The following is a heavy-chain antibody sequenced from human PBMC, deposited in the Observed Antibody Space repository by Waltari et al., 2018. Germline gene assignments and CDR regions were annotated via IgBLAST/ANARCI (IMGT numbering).Heavy chain of an antibody. J-gene: IGHJ4*02. Sequence: EVQLVESGGGLVQPGGSLRLYCAVAGFTFSRYWLSSVRQAPGKGLEWVANIKQDGSEKYYVDSVKGRFTISRDNAKNSLYLQMNSLRAEDTAVYYCARDLDCSGGSCYLFDYWGQGTLVTVSS. CDR2: IKQDGSEK. D-gene: IGHD2-15*01. V-gene: IGHV3-7*01. CDR1: GFTFSRYW. CDR3: ARDLDCSGGSCYLFDY.